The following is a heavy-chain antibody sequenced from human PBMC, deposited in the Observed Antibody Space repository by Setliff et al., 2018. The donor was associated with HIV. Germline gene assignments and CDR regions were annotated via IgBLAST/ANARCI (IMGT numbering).Heavy chain of an antibody. CDR3: AREDYYDSSGYYFGAFDI. D-gene: IGHD3-22*01. Sequence: GESLKISCAASGFSLTSYGMHWVRQTPDKGLEWVAFLQHDENNKYYADSVKGRFTISRDNSKDTLYLQMNSLRVEDTAVYYCAREDYYDSSGYYFGAFDIWGQGTMVTV. V-gene: IGHV3-30*02. J-gene: IGHJ3*02. CDR1: GFSLTSYG. CDR2: LQHDENNK.